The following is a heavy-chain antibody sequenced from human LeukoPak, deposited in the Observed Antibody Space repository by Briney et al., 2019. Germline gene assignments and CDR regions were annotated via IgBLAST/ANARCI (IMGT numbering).Heavy chain of an antibody. CDR2: IYYSGST. CDR1: GGSISSYY. CDR3: ASSRRYYYDSSGYYAFDI. J-gene: IGHJ3*02. V-gene: IGHV4-59*06. Sequence: PSETLSLTCTVSGGSISSYYWSWIRQPPGKGLEWIGYIYYSGSTYYNPSLKSRVTISVDTSKNQFSLKLSSVTAADTAVYYCASSRRYYYDSSGYYAFDIWGQGTMVTVSS. D-gene: IGHD3-22*01.